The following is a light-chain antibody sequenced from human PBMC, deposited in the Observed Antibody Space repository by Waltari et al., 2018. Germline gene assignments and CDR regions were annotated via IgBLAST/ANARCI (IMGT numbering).Light chain of an antibody. CDR1: SSNIGNNS. Sequence: QSVLTQPPSVSAAPGQRVTISCSGGSSNIGNNSVSWYRQFPGTAPKLLIYEDRERPSGIPGRFSGSKSGTSATLDITGLQAGDEADDYCGTWDSSLSGAVFGGGTHLTVL. CDR2: EDR. CDR3: GTWDSSLSGAV. J-gene: IGLJ7*01. V-gene: IGLV1-51*02.